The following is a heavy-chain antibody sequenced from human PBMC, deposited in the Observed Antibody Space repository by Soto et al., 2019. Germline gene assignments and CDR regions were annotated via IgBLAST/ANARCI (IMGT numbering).Heavy chain of an antibody. Sequence: RGSLRLSCAASGFTFSSYAMSWVRQAPGKGLEWVSAISGSGGSTYYADSVKGRFTISRDNSKNTLYLQMNSLRAEDTAVYYCATQGGIVVVPAAEFDYWGQGTLVTVSS. V-gene: IGHV3-23*01. CDR3: ATQGGIVVVPAAEFDY. CDR2: ISGSGGST. D-gene: IGHD2-2*01. CDR1: GFTFSSYA. J-gene: IGHJ4*02.